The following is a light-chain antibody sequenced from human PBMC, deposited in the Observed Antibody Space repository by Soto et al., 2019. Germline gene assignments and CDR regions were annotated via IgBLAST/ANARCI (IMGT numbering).Light chain of an antibody. V-gene: IGKV1-5*03. CDR2: EAS. CDR1: QSISHW. J-gene: IGKJ2*01. Sequence: DIQMTQSPSALSASVGDRVTITCRASQSISHWLAWYQQKPGKAPKLLIYEASTLETGVSSRFSGSGSGTDFTLTISSLQPDDFATYYCHQYYTYSYTFGLVTTLEIK. CDR3: HQYYTYSYT.